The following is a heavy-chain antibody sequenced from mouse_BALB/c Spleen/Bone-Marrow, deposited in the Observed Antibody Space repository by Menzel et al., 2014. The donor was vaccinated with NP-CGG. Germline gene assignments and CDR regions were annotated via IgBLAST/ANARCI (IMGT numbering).Heavy chain of an antibody. V-gene: IGHV4-1*02. CDR1: GFDFSRLW. CDR3: ARLGYYGAMEY. J-gene: IGHJ4*01. D-gene: IGHD1-1*01. CDR2: INPDSRTI. Sequence: EVKLMESGGGLVQPGGSLKLSCAASGFDFSRLWMSWVRRAPGKGLEWIGEINPDSRTINFTPSLKDKFIISRDNAKNTLYPQMSKVRSEDTALYYCARLGYYGAMEYWGQGTSVTVSS.